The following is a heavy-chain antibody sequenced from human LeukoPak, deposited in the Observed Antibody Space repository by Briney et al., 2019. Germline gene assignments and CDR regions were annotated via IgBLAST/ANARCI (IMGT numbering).Heavy chain of an antibody. CDR2: IGPSGGST. CDR3: ARTSGYTFDY. J-gene: IGHJ4*02. CDR1: GYTFTTYY. D-gene: IGHD3-22*01. V-gene: IGHV1-46*01. Sequence: GASVKVSCKASGYTFTTYYIHWVRQAPGQGLEWMGIIGPSGGSTTYAQKFQDRVTMTRDTSTSTVYMELSSLRSEDTAVYYCARTSGYTFDYWGQGTLVTVSS.